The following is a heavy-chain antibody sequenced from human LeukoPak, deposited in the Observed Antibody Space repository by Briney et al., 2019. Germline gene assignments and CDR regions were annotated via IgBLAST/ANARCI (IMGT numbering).Heavy chain of an antibody. CDR1: GFTFSSYG. CDR2: IWYDGNNK. V-gene: IGHV3-33*08. J-gene: IGHJ4*02. Sequence: PGGSLRLSCAASGFTFSSYGMHWVRQAPGKGLEWVALIWYDGNNKYSTDSVKGRFTLSRDNSKNTLYLQMNSLRAEDTAVYYCARGGAFGDYSYYFDYWGQGTLVTVSS. D-gene: IGHD4-17*01. CDR3: ARGGAFGDYSYYFDY.